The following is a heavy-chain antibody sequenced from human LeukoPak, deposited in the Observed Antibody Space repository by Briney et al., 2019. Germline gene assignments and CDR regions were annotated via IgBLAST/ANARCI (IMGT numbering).Heavy chain of an antibody. CDR1: GGTFSSYA. CDR3: ARDPAYYDSSGYSYYYYGMDV. D-gene: IGHD3-22*01. J-gene: IGHJ6*02. Sequence: SVKVSYKASGGTFSSYAISWVRQAPGQGLEWIGRIIPIFGIANYAQKFQGRVTITADKSTSTACMELSSLRSEDTAVYYCARDPAYYDSSGYSYYYYGMDVWGQGTTVTVSS. CDR2: IIPIFGIA. V-gene: IGHV1-69*04.